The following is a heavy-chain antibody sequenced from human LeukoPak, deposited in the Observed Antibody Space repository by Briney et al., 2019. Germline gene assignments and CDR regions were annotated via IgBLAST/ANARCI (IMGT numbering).Heavy chain of an antibody. J-gene: IGHJ4*02. D-gene: IGHD4-17*01. CDR1: GFTFDDYA. Sequence: PGGSLRLSCAASGFTFDDYAMHWVRQAPGKGLEWVSGISWNSGSIGYADSVKGRFTISRDNAKNSLYLQMNSLRAEDTALYYCAKDYGDYYDYWGQGTLVTVSS. CDR3: AKDYGDYYDY. CDR2: ISWNSGSI. V-gene: IGHV3-9*01.